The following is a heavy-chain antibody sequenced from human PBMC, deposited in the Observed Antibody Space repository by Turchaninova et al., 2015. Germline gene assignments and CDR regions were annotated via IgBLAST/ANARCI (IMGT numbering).Heavy chain of an antibody. V-gene: IGHV4-38-2*02. Sequence: QVQLQESGPGLVTPSETLSLSRTVSDSSLSSGYYWGWTRRAPGKGLEWIGSVYHSGSTYYNPSVKSQVTISVDTSKNQFSLKVSSVTAADAAVYFCARSGGSGAPFDSWGQGTLVTVSS. J-gene: IGHJ4*02. CDR2: VYHSGST. D-gene: IGHD6-25*01. CDR1: DSSLSSGYY. CDR3: ARSGGSGAPFDS.